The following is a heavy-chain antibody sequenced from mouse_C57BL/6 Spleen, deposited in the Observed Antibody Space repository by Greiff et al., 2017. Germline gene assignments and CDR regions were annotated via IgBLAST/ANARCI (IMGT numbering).Heavy chain of an antibody. Sequence: EVQGVESGGGLVKPGGSLKLSCAASGFTFSDYGMHWVRQAPEKGLEWVAYISSGSSTIYYADTVKGRFTISRDNAKNTLFLQMTSLRSEDTAMYYCARRGYYGSSYGFDYWGQGTTLTVSS. CDR3: ARRGYYGSSYGFDY. CDR2: ISSGSSTI. CDR1: GFTFSDYG. D-gene: IGHD1-1*01. J-gene: IGHJ2*01. V-gene: IGHV5-17*01.